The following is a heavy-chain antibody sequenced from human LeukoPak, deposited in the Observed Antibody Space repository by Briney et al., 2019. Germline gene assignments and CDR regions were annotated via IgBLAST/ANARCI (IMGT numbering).Heavy chain of an antibody. Sequence: SETLSLTCTVSGGSISSYYWSWIRQPPGKGLEWIGYIYTSGSTNYNPSLKSRVTMSVDTSKNQFSLKLSSVTAADTAVCYCARDQVYYYGSGWYYYYYMDVWGKGTTVTVSS. J-gene: IGHJ6*03. D-gene: IGHD3-10*01. V-gene: IGHV4-4*08. CDR2: IYTSGST. CDR3: ARDQVYYYGSGWYYYYYMDV. CDR1: GGSISSYY.